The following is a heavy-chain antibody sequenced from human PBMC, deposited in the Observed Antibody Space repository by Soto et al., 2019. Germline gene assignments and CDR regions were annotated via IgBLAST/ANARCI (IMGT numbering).Heavy chain of an antibody. V-gene: IGHV3-74*01. D-gene: IGHD3-3*01. CDR2: INSDGSST. CDR3: ASDMRAQYYDFWSGYGDV. Sequence: GGSLRLSCAASGFTFSSYWMHWVRQAPGKGLVWVSRINSDGSSTSYADSVKGRFTISRDNAKNTLYLQMNSLRAEDTAVYYCASDMRAQYYDFWSGYGDVWGKGTTVTVSS. CDR1: GFTFSSYW. J-gene: IGHJ6*04.